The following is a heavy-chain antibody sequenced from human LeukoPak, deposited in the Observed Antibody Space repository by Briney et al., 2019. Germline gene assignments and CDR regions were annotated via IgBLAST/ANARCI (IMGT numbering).Heavy chain of an antibody. CDR2: LSSSGSTV. J-gene: IGHJ4*02. CDR1: GFTFSDYY. Sequence: GGSLRLSCAASGFTFSDYYMSWVRQAPGKGLEWVSYLSSSGSTVYYADSVKGRFTISRDNAKNSLYLQMNSLRAEDTAVYYCARAQITIFGDFDYWGRGTLVTVSS. D-gene: IGHD3-3*01. V-gene: IGHV3-11*01. CDR3: ARAQITIFGDFDY.